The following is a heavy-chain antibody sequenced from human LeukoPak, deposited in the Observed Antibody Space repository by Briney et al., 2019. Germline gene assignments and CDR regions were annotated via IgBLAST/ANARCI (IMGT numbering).Heavy chain of an antibody. D-gene: IGHD1-26*01. V-gene: IGHV4-59*01. CDR3: AMGGYRPIDFDY. J-gene: IGHJ4*02. CDR2: IYYSGST. CDR1: GGSIISYY. Sequence: PSETLSLTCTVSGGSIISYYWSWVRQPPGKGLEWIGYIYYSGSTNYNPSLKSRVTISVDTSKNQFSLKPSSVTASDTAVKHCAMGGYRPIDFDYWGQGTLVTVSS.